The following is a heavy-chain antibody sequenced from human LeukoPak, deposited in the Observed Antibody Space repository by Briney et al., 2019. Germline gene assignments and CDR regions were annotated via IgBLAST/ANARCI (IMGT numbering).Heavy chain of an antibody. CDR2: IYYSGST. Sequence: PSETLSLTCTVSGGSISSGGYYWSWIRQHPGKGLEWIGYIYYSGSTYYNPSLKSRVTISVGTSKNQFSLKLSSVTAADTAVYYCARDLYCSSTSCPDYYYYGMDVWGQGTTVTVSS. CDR3: ARDLYCSSTSCPDYYYYGMDV. J-gene: IGHJ6*02. D-gene: IGHD2-2*01. CDR1: GGSISSGGYY. V-gene: IGHV4-31*03.